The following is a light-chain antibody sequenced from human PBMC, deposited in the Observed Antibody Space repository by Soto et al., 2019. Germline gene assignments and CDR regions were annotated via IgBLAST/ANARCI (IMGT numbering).Light chain of an antibody. V-gene: IGKV1-39*01. Sequence: DIQMTQSPSSLSVSVGDRVTITCRASQSINRYLNWYQQKPGKAPKLLIYTSSNLQSGVPSRFSGSGFGTDFTLTISSLQPEDSATYYCQQIYITPYTFGQGTKPETK. CDR2: TSS. CDR3: QQIYITPYT. J-gene: IGKJ2*01. CDR1: QSINRY.